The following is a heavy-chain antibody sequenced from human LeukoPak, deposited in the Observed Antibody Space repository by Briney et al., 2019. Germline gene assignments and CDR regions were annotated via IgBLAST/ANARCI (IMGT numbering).Heavy chain of an antibody. Sequence: SETLSLTCTVSGGSISTYYWSWIRQPPGKGLEWIGYIYYNGSTNFNPSLKSRVTISIDTSKNQFSLKLTSVTAADTAVYYCARERYGGDSLYFFDYWGQGTLVTVSS. CDR2: IYYNGST. D-gene: IGHD4-23*01. J-gene: IGHJ4*02. V-gene: IGHV4-59*01. CDR3: ARERYGGDSLYFFDY. CDR1: GGSISTYY.